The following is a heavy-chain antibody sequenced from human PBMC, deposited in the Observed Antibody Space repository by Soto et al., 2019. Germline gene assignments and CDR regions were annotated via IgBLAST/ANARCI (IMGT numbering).Heavy chain of an antibody. D-gene: IGHD4-17*01. Sequence: SETLSLTCTVSGYSISSGYYWGWIRQPPGKGLEWIGTIYQSGTTFYNPSLKSRVTILVDTSKNRFSLRLSSVTAADTAVYYCASLDYGDYRGDYWGQGTLVTVSS. CDR2: IYQSGTT. J-gene: IGHJ4*02. V-gene: IGHV4-38-2*02. CDR1: GYSISSGYY. CDR3: ASLDYGDYRGDY.